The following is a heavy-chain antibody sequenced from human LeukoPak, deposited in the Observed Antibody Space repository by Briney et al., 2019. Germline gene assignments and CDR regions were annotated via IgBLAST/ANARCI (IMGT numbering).Heavy chain of an antibody. D-gene: IGHD2/OR15-2a*01. CDR1: GFTFSSYA. CDR3: ARDQEGQYNYYYYGMDV. Sequence: PGGSLRLSCAASGFTFSSYAMSWVRQAPGKGLEWVSAISGSGGSTYYADSVKGRFTISRDNSKNTLYLQMHSLRAEDTAVYYCARDQEGQYNYYYYGMDVWGQGTTVTVSS. CDR2: ISGSGGST. V-gene: IGHV3-23*01. J-gene: IGHJ6*02.